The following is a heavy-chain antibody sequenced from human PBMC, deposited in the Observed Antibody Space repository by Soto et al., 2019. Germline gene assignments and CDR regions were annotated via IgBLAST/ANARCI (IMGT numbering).Heavy chain of an antibody. D-gene: IGHD3-10*01. CDR3: ATSYGSGYRAFDY. J-gene: IGHJ4*02. Sequence: QVQLVQSGAEVGKPGSAVRVSCKASGDTFNVSTINWVRQAPGLGLEWMGRVNPILTMSNYARKFEGRVTITADKSTTTAYMELRSLRSDDTAIYYCATSYGSGYRAFDYWGQGALVTVSS. V-gene: IGHV1-69*02. CDR2: VNPILTMS. CDR1: GDTFNVST.